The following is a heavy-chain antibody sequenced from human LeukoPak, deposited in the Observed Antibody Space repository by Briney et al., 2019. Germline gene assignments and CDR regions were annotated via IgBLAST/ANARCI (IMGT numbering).Heavy chain of an antibody. CDR3: TTDRYYDNSELQFQH. D-gene: IGHD3-22*01. CDR2: IKRETDGGTI. Sequence: GGSLRPSCAASGFTLNNAWMSWVRQAPGKGLEWLGRIKRETDGGTIDYAAPVKGRFTISRDDSRNTLYLQMDSLKIEDTAVYYCTTDRYYDNSELQFQHWGQGTLVTVSS. CDR1: GFTLNNAW. V-gene: IGHV3-15*01. J-gene: IGHJ1*01.